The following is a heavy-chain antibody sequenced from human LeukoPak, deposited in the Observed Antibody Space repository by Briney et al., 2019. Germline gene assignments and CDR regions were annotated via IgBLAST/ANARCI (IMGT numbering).Heavy chain of an antibody. V-gene: IGHV3-23*01. CDR1: GFTFRTHA. J-gene: IGHJ4*02. CDR2: ISGSGSTT. D-gene: IGHD2-21*01. Sequence: PGGSLRLSCAASGFTFRTHAMTWVRQAPGKGLEWVSSISGSGSTTYYADSVKGRFTIFRDNSRNTLNLQMNSLGADDTALYYCVKDWLDGGECSSAGCIAYWGQGALSPSPQ. CDR3: VKDWLDGGECSSAGCIAY.